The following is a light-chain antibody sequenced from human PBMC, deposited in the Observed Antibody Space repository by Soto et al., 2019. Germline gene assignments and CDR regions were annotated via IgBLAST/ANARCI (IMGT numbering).Light chain of an antibody. CDR2: EVS. J-gene: IGLJ1*01. V-gene: IGLV2-23*02. CDR3: CSYVSSSSPYV. CDR1: SSDVGSYNL. Sequence: QSVLTQPASVSGSPGQSITISCTGTSSDVGSYNLVSWYQQHPGKAPKLMIYEVSKRPSGVSNRFSGSKSGSTASLTISGLQAEDEADYYCCSYVSSSSPYVFGTGTKVTVL.